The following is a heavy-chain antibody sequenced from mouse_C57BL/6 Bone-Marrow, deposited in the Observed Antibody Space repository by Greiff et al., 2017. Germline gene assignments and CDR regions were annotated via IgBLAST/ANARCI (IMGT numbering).Heavy chain of an antibody. V-gene: IGHV5-12*01. CDR2: ISNGGGST. Sequence: EVQVVESGGGLVQPGGSLKLSCAASGFTFSDYYMYWVRQTPEKRLEWVAYISNGGGSTYYPDTVKGRFTISRDNAKNTLYLQMSRLKSEDTAMYYCARGGWDYYFDYWGQGTTLTVSS. J-gene: IGHJ2*01. CDR3: ARGGWDYYFDY. D-gene: IGHD4-1*01. CDR1: GFTFSDYY.